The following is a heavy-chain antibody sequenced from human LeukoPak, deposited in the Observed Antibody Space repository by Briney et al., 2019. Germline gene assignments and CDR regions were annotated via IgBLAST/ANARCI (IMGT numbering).Heavy chain of an antibody. CDR2: IYWDDDE. D-gene: IGHD6-19*01. V-gene: IGHV2-5*02. CDR1: GFSLSTSGVG. Sequence: ESGPTLVNPTQTLTLTCTFSGFSLSTSGVGVGWIRQPPGKALQWLALIYWDDDERYNPSLKTRLTITKDTSKNQVVLTMTNMDPVDTATHYCAHKAVHGIFDYWGQGTLVTVSS. J-gene: IGHJ4*02. CDR3: AHKAVHGIFDY.